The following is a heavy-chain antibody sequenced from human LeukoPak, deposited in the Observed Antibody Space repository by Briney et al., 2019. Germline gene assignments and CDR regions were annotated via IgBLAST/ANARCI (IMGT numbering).Heavy chain of an antibody. CDR1: GDSVSTNFAA. D-gene: IGHD3-16*01. Sequence: SQTLSLTCAISGDSVSTNFAAWNWLRQSPSRGLEWLGRTYYRSRWINEYATSVQSRIIISPDTSKNQFSLQLNFVTPEDTAVYYCARESGDYVKFDYWGQGTLVTVSS. J-gene: IGHJ4*02. V-gene: IGHV6-1*01. CDR3: ARESGDYVKFDY. CDR2: TYYRSRWIN.